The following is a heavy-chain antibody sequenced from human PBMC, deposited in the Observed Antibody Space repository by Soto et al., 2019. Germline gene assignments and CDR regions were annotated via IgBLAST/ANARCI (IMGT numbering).Heavy chain of an antibody. J-gene: IGHJ4*02. V-gene: IGHV3-23*01. Sequence: GSLRLSCAASGFSFSTYGMHWVRQAPGKGLEWVSGIVGSGASTNYADSVKGRFTISRDNSKNTLYLHMNGLRAEDTATYYCAKLPSSGFYYFDYWGQGTPVTVSS. D-gene: IGHD3-22*01. CDR3: AKLPSSGFYYFDY. CDR1: GFSFSTYG. CDR2: IVGSGAST.